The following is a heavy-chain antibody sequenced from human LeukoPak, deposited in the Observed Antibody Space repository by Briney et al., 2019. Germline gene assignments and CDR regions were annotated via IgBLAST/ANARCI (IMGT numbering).Heavy chain of an antibody. J-gene: IGHJ4*02. CDR1: GFIFSGYS. Sequence: PGGSLRLSCAASGFIFSGYSMNWVRQAPGKGLEWVSSISSTSRYVFYADSVKGRFTISRDNAKNSLYLQMNSLGAEDTAVYYCGRDELHTGTYFPFDYWGQGTLDTVSS. D-gene: IGHD1-26*01. V-gene: IGHV3-21*01. CDR2: ISSTSRYV. CDR3: GRDELHTGTYFPFDY.